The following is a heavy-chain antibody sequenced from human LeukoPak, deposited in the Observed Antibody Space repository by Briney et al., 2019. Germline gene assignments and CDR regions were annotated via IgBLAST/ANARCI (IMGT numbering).Heavy chain of an antibody. CDR3: ARGLFTGGTYFAY. CDR1: GFLFSTYA. V-gene: IGHV3-30-3*01. J-gene: IGHJ4*02. Sequence: PGRSLRLSCTASGFLFSTYAMHWVRQAPGKGLEWVAVISYDGSNKYYADSVKGRFTISRDNSKNTLSLQMNSLGPDDTALYYCARGLFTGGTYFAYWGQGTLVTVSS. D-gene: IGHD2-8*02. CDR2: ISYDGSNK.